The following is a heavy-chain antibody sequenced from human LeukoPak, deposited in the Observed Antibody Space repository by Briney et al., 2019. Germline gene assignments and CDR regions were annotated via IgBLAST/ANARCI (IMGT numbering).Heavy chain of an antibody. Sequence: GGSLRLSCAASGFTFSSYWMSWVRQAPGKGLEWVANIEQDGSEKYYVDSVKGRFTISRDNAKNSLYLQMNSLRAEDTAVYYCARVRARSGWYSYFDYWGQGTLVTVSS. D-gene: IGHD6-19*01. CDR2: IEQDGSEK. V-gene: IGHV3-7*04. CDR1: GFTFSSYW. CDR3: ARVRARSGWYSYFDY. J-gene: IGHJ4*02.